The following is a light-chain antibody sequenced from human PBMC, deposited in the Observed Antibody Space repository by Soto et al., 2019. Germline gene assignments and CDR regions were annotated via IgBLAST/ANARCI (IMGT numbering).Light chain of an antibody. V-gene: IGKV3-20*01. CDR1: QSVSSSF. CDR2: AAS. CDR3: QQHGSSPIT. J-gene: IGKJ5*01. Sequence: EVVLTQSPGTLSLSPGERATLSCRASQSVSSSFLAWYQQKPGQAPRLLIHAASTGATGIPARFRGSGSGTDFTLTISRLEPEDFAVYYCQQHGSSPITFGQGTRLEIK.